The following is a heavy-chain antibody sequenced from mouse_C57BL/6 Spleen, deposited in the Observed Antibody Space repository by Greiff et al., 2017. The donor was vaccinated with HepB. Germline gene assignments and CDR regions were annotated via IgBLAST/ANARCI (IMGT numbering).Heavy chain of an antibody. CDR2: IYPGDGDT. CDR3: ERYDGSSLYWYFDV. Sequence: QVQLQQSGPELVKPGASVKISCKASGYAFSSSWMNWVKQRPGKGLEWIGRIYPGDGDTNYNGKFKGKATLTADKSSSTAYLQLSSLTSEDSAVYFCERYDGSSLYWYFDVWGTGTTVTVSS. J-gene: IGHJ1*03. D-gene: IGHD1-1*01. V-gene: IGHV1-82*01. CDR1: GYAFSSSW.